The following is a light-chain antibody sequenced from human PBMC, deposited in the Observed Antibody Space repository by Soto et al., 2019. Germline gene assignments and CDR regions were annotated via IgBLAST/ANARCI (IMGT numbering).Light chain of an antibody. J-gene: IGLJ1*01. CDR2: DVS. CDR1: SSDVGGYNY. Sequence: QSALTQPRSVSGSPGQSITISCTGTSSDVGGYNYVSWYRQHPGQARKLMIYDVSKRPSGVPDRFSGSKSGNTASLTISGLQAEDEADYYCCSYAGSYTHYVFGTGTKVTVL. CDR3: CSYAGSYTHYV. V-gene: IGLV2-11*01.